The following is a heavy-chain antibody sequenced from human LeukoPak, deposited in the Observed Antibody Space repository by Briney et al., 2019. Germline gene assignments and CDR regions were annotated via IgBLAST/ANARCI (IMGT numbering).Heavy chain of an antibody. D-gene: IGHD3-3*01. CDR2: IYTSGST. Sequence: TSETLSLTCTVSGGSISSGSYYWSWIRQPAGKGLEWIGRIYTSGSTNYNPSLKSRVTISVDTSKNQFSLKLSSVTAADTAVYYCARVPLVAYYGFLYYYYMDVWGKGTTVTVSS. J-gene: IGHJ6*03. V-gene: IGHV4-61*02. CDR1: GGSISSGSYY. CDR3: ARVPLVAYYGFLYYYYMDV.